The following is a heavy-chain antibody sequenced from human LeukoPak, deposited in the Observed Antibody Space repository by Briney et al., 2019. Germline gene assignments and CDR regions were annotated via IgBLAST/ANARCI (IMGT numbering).Heavy chain of an antibody. D-gene: IGHD5-24*01. J-gene: IGHJ4*02. V-gene: IGHV4-38-2*02. CDR1: GYSISSGYY. CDR3: ARGPRWLQDYFNY. Sequence: SETLSLTCTVSGYSISSGYYWGWIRQPPGKGLEWIGSIYHSGSTYYNPSLKSRVTISVDTSENQFSLKLSSVTAADTAVYYCARGPRWLQDYFNYWGQGTLVTVSS. CDR2: IYHSGST.